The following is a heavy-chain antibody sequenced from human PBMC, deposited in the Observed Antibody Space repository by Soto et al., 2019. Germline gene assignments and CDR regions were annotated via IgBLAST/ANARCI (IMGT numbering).Heavy chain of an antibody. J-gene: IGHJ6*02. V-gene: IGHV1-69*01. CDR2: VIPLFDTA. D-gene: IGHD5-18*01. CDR3: ATGGHNDGYNFYHGMDV. Sequence: QVQVVQSGAEVKKPGSSVKVSCKVSGGIFTNNAISWVRQAPGQGLEWLGGVIPLFDTAYYAQIFRGRLRIPADGATTTAYMELSGLTSADTAVYFCATGGHNDGYNFYHGMDVWVQGTTVTVS. CDR1: GGIFTNNA.